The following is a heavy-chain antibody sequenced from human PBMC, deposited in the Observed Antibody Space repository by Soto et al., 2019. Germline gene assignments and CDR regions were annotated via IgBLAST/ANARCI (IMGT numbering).Heavy chain of an antibody. CDR1: GFTFSSYA. D-gene: IGHD3-22*01. CDR2: IIGSGGTT. J-gene: IGHJ2*01. Sequence: GGSLRLSCAASGFTFSSYAMSCVRQAPGKGLEWVSAIIGSGGTTYYADSVKGRFTISRDNSKNTLYLQMNSLRAEDTAIYYCAKARGSGYYYDWNFDLWGRGTLVTVSS. V-gene: IGHV3-23*01. CDR3: AKARGSGYYYDWNFDL.